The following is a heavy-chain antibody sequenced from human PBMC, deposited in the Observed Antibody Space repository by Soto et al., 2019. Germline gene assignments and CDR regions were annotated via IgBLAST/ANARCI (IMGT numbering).Heavy chain of an antibody. CDR1: GGSISGGGYY. J-gene: IGHJ5*02. V-gene: IGHV4-61*08. D-gene: IGHD5-18*01. Sequence: PSETLALTCTVSGGSISGGGYYGSWIRQHPGKGLEWIWRIYSTGATNYNPSLSSRASMSIDTSKNQISLNLTSVTAADKAMYYCERTRVRALTAGESDPWGQGTLVPVSS. CDR2: IYSTGAT. CDR3: ERTRVRALTAGESDP.